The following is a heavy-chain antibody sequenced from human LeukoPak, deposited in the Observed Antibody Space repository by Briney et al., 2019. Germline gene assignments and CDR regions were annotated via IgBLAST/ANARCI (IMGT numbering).Heavy chain of an antibody. D-gene: IGHD2-21*02. CDR3: AKKFPGDDDFFDS. CDR1: GFPFSLYG. CDR2: MSYHEVRT. J-gene: IGHJ4*02. Sequence: GGSLRLSCAASGFPFSLYGMFWVRQAPGKGLEWVAYMSYHEVRTYYEDSVRGRFTISRDNSENTLSLQMDSLRPEDTAIYYCAKKFPGDDDFFDSWGPGTLVTVSS. V-gene: IGHV3-30*18.